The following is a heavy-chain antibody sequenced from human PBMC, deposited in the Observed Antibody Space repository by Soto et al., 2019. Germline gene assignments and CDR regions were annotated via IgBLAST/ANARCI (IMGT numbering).Heavy chain of an antibody. J-gene: IGHJ6*03. CDR1: SGSISSSNW. D-gene: IGHD2-15*01. CDR2: IYHSGST. V-gene: IGHV4-4*02. Sequence: SETLSLTCAVSSGSISSSNWWSWVRQPPGKGLEWIGEIYHSGSTNYNPSLKSRVTISVDKSKNQFSLKLSSVTAADTAVYYCSWAGYCSGGSCPPGYCYMDVWSKGTTVTVSS. CDR3: SWAGYCSGGSCPPGYCYMDV.